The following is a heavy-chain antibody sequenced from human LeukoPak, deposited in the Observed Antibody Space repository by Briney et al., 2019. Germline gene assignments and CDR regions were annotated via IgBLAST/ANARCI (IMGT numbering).Heavy chain of an antibody. CDR3: ARLEMATITHAFDI. J-gene: IGHJ3*02. Sequence: PGGSLRLSCAASGFTVSDNYMTWVRQVPGKGLEWVSVIYSGGSTYYADSVKGRFTISRHDPKNTLFLQMNSLRPEDTAVYYCARLEMATITHAFDIWGQGAMVTVSS. CDR2: IYSGGST. CDR1: GFTVSDNY. D-gene: IGHD5-24*01. V-gene: IGHV3-53*04.